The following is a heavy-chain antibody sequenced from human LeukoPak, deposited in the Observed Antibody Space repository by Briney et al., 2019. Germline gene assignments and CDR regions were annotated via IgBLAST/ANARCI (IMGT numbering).Heavy chain of an antibody. D-gene: IGHD1-1*01. Sequence: SETLSLTCTVSGGSISSYYWSWIRQPAGKGLELIGRIYPSGSTNYNPSLKSRVTMSVDTSKNQFSLKLSSVTAADTAVHYCARAPTGTGGWNWFDPWGQGTLVTVSS. CDR3: ARAPTGTGGWNWFDP. J-gene: IGHJ5*02. CDR2: IYPSGST. CDR1: GGSISSYY. V-gene: IGHV4-4*07.